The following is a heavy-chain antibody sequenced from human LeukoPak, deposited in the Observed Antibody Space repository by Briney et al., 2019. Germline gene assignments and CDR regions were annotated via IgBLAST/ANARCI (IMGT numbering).Heavy chain of an antibody. CDR2: IKSKTDGGTT. V-gene: IGHV3-15*01. Sequence: PGGSLRLSCAASGFTFSNAWMSWVRQAPGKGLEWVGRIKSKTDGGTTDYAPPVKGRFTISRDDSKTTLYLQMDSLKTEDTAMYYCATDKAVTRILYSYYGLDVWGQGTTVTVSS. J-gene: IGHJ6*02. CDR1: GFTFSNAW. CDR3: ATDKAVTRILYSYYGLDV. D-gene: IGHD4-17*01.